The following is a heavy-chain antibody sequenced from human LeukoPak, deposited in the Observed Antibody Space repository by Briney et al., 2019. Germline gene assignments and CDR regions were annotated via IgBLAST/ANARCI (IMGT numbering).Heavy chain of an antibody. Sequence: SETLSLTCTVSGGSISSSSYYWGWIRQPPGKGLEWIGSIYYGGSTYYNPSLKSRVTISVDTSKNQFSLKLSSATAADTAVYYCARTYSSSSSEFDPWGQGTLVTVSS. J-gene: IGHJ5*02. V-gene: IGHV4-39*01. CDR3: ARTYSSSSSEFDP. CDR1: GGSISSSSYY. D-gene: IGHD6-13*01. CDR2: IYYGGST.